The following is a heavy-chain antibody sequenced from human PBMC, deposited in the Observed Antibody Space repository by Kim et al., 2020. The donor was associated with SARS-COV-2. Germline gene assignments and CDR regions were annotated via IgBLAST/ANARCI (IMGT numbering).Heavy chain of an antibody. D-gene: IGHD6-25*01. CDR3: ARVLVGSASAPTLFPLVSCENSPSDTSSVAVGCLAQDFLPERQH. CDR2: IYYSGST. V-gene: IGHV4-39*07. CDR1: GGSISSSSYY. Sequence: SETLSLTCTVSGGSISSSSYYWGWIRQPPGKGLEWIGSIYYSGSTYYNPSLKSRVTISVDTSKNQFSLKLSSVTAADTAVYYCARVLVGSASAPTLFPLVSCENSPSDTSSVAVGCLAQDFLPERQH. J-gene: IGHJ1*01.